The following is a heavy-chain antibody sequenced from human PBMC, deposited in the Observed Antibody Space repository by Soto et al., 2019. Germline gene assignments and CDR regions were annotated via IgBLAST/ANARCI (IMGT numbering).Heavy chain of an antibody. J-gene: IGHJ4*02. D-gene: IGHD1-26*01. CDR3: ARGIWVLHDPYYFDY. Sequence: ASVKVSCKASGYTFTSYDINWVRQATGQGLEWMGWMNPNSGNTGYAQKFQGRVTMTRNASISTAYMELSSLRSEDTAVYYCARGIWVLHDPYYFDYWGQGTLVTVSS. CDR2: MNPNSGNT. V-gene: IGHV1-8*01. CDR1: GYTFTSYD.